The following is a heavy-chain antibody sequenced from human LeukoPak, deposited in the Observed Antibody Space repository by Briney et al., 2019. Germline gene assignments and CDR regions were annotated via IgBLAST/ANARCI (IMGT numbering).Heavy chain of an antibody. V-gene: IGHV3-7*04. CDR3: ARGLTGYYFDC. Sequence: PGGSLILSCAASGFTFSSYWMTWVRQAPGKGLEWVANIKQDGSEKYYVDSVKGRFTISRDNAKNSLYLQMNSLRAEDTAVYYCARGLTGYYFDCWGQGTLVTVSP. J-gene: IGHJ4*02. CDR2: IKQDGSEK. CDR1: GFTFSSYW. D-gene: IGHD3-9*01.